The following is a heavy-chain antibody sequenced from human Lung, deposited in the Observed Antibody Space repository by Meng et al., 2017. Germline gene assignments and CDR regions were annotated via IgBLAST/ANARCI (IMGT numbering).Heavy chain of an antibody. D-gene: IGHD2-21*01. V-gene: IGHV1-2*06. CDR1: GYTFTGYY. Sequence: ASVKVSCKASGYTFTGYYMHWVRQAPGQGLEWMGRINPNSGGTNYAQKFQGRVTKTRDTSISTAHMGLSRLRSDDTAVYYCARGGLELLLLVDYWGQGTLVTVSS. CDR2: INPNSGGT. J-gene: IGHJ4*02. CDR3: ARGGLELLLLVDY.